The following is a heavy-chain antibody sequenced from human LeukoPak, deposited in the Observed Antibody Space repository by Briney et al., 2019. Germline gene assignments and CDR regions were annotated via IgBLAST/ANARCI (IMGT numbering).Heavy chain of an antibody. CDR1: GGSISSYY. V-gene: IGHV4-4*07. D-gene: IGHD1-14*01. CDR3: ARDPSRRGAFDI. Sequence: SETLSLTCTVSGGSISSYYWSWIRQPAGKGLEWIGRIYTSGSTNYNPSLKSRVTVSVDTSKNQFSLKLSSVTAADTAVYYCARDPSRRGAFDIWGQGTMVTVSP. J-gene: IGHJ3*02. CDR2: IYTSGST.